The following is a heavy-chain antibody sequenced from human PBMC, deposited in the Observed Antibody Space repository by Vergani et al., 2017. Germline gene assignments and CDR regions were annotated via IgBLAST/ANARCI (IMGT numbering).Heavy chain of an antibody. CDR2: ISAYNGNT. D-gene: IGHD3-10*01. V-gene: IGHV1-18*01. CDR1: GYTLTSYG. Sequence: QVQLVQSGAEVKKTGASVKVSCKASGYTLTSYGISWVRQAPGQGLEWMGWISAYNGNTNYAQKRQGRVTMTTDTSTCTAYMELRSLGSDDTAVYYCARGPRGITMVRGVTPQYNWFDPWGQGTLVTVSS. CDR3: ARGPRGITMVRGVTPQYNWFDP. J-gene: IGHJ5*02.